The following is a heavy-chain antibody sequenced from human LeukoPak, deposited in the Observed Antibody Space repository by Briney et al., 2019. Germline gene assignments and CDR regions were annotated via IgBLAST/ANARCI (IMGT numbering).Heavy chain of an antibody. Sequence: GGSLRLSCAASGFTFSSYAMHWVRQAPGKGLEYVSAISSNGGSTYYANSVKGRFTISRDNSKSTLYLQMNSLRAEDTAVYYCAKGPLMITFGGVIVYWGQGTLVTVSS. D-gene: IGHD3-16*02. CDR3: AKGPLMITFGGVIVY. CDR1: GFTFSSYA. V-gene: IGHV3-64*01. J-gene: IGHJ4*02. CDR2: ISSNGGST.